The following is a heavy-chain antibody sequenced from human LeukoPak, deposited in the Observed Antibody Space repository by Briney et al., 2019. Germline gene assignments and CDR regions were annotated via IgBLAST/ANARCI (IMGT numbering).Heavy chain of an antibody. J-gene: IGHJ6*03. Sequence: ASVKVSCKASGGTFSSYAISWVRQAPGQGLEWMGGIIPIFGTANYAQKFQGRVTITTDESTSTAYMELSSLRSEDTAVYYCSQADRYSYYMDVWGKGITVTVSS. CDR1: GGTFSSYA. D-gene: IGHD2-15*01. V-gene: IGHV1-69*05. CDR2: IIPIFGTA. CDR3: SQADRYSYYMDV.